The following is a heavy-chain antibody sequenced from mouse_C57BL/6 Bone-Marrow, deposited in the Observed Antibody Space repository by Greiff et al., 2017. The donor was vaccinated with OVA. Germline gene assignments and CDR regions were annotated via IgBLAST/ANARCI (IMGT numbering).Heavy chain of an antibody. Sequence: VQLQQSGADLAKPGASVKLSCTASGCTFTSYWMHWVQQRPGQGLEWIGYINPSSGYTKYNQKFKDKATLTADKSSSTDYMQLSSLTYEDSAVYYCASGVLRLLFAYWGQGTTVTVSS. J-gene: IGHJ2*01. CDR1: GCTFTSYW. V-gene: IGHV1-7*01. CDR2: INPSSGYT. D-gene: IGHD1-1*01. CDR3: ASGVLRLLFAY.